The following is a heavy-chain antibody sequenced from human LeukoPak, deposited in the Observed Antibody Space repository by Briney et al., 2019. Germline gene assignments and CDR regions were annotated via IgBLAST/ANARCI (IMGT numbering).Heavy chain of an antibody. CDR3: VRAVGSVSGPGDWFDP. Sequence: SETLSLTCNVSDGSITTSGFYWGWVRQTPGKGLEWIGTFYYTGDTFYNRSLKSRVTITVDTSKDQFFLALSSVTAADTAVYYCVRAVGSVSGPGDWFDPWGPGILVTVSS. J-gene: IGHJ5*02. CDR1: DGSITTSGFY. CDR2: FYYTGDT. V-gene: IGHV4-39*01. D-gene: IGHD5/OR15-5a*01.